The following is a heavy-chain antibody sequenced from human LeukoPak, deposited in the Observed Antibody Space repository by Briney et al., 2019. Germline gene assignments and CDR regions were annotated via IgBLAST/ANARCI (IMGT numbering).Heavy chain of an antibody. CDR3: TRMTTGHDY. Sequence: PSETLSLTCAVSGVSFADYYWSWVRQTPGKGLEWIGEINHSGYTNDSPSLKSRFTLSIDTSRKQFSLNLRSVTVADAGIYYCTRMTTGHDYWGQGTLVTVSS. V-gene: IGHV4-34*10. J-gene: IGHJ4*02. D-gene: IGHD4-17*01. CDR2: INHSGYT. CDR1: GVSFADYY.